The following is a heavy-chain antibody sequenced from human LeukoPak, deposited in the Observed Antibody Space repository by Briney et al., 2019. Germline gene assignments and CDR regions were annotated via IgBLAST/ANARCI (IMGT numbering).Heavy chain of an antibody. D-gene: IGHD4-17*01. V-gene: IGHV1-2*06. CDR2: INPNSGDT. J-gene: IGHJ4*02. CDR1: GYTFTGYY. CDR3: ATTFDYGDFY. Sequence: GASVKVSCKASGYTFTGYYMHWVRQAPGQGLEWMGRINPNSGDTNYAQKFQGRVTMTRDTSISTAYMELSIVRSDDTAVYYCATTFDYGDFYWGQGTLVTVSS.